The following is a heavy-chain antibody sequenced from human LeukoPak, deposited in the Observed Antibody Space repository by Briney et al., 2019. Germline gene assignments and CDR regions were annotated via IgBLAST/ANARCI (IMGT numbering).Heavy chain of an antibody. J-gene: IGHJ4*02. Sequence: GGSLRLSCAASGFTFSSYSMNWVRQAPGKGLEWVSSISSSSSYIYYADSVKGRFTISRDNAKNSLYLQMNSLRAKDTAVYYCARGLVAAGTYWGQGTLVTVSS. D-gene: IGHD6-13*01. CDR1: GFTFSSYS. CDR2: ISSSSSYI. CDR3: ARGLVAAGTY. V-gene: IGHV3-21*01.